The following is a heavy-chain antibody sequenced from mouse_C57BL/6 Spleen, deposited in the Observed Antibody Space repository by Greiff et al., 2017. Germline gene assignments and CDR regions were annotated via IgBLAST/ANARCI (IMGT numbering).Heavy chain of an antibody. Sequence: EVKLVESGGGLVKPGGSLKLSCAASGFTFSSYAMSWVRQTPEKRLEWVATISDGGSYTYYPDNVKGRFTISSDNAKNNLYLQMSHLKSEDTAMYDWAREGNSYRYYAMDDWGQGTSVTVSS. CDR1: GFTFSSYA. CDR3: AREGNSYRYYAMDD. V-gene: IGHV5-4*01. J-gene: IGHJ4*01. D-gene: IGHD2-10*01. CDR2: ISDGGSYT.